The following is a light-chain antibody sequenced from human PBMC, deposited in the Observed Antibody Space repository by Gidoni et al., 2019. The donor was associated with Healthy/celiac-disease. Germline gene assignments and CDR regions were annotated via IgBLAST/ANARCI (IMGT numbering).Light chain of an antibody. CDR2: GAS. V-gene: IGKV3-20*01. Sequence: EIVLTQSPGTLSLSPGERATLSCRASQSVSSCYLAWYQQKPGQAPRLLIYGASSRATGIPDRFSGSGSGTDFTLTISRLEPEGFAVYFCQQYGSSPETFGQGTKLEIK. J-gene: IGKJ2*01. CDR3: QQYGSSPET. CDR1: QSVSSCY.